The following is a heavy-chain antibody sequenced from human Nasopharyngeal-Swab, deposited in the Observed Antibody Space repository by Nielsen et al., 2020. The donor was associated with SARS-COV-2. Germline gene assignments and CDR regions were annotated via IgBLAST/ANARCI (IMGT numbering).Heavy chain of an antibody. V-gene: IGHV3-11*01. CDR2: ISSSGSTI. J-gene: IGHJ3*02. CDR3: AKKLENILRYFDWLLDAFDI. CDR1: GFTFSDYY. D-gene: IGHD3-9*01. Sequence: GGSLRLSCAASGFTFSDYYMSWIRQAPGKGLEWVSYISSSGSTIYYADSVKGRFTISRDNSKNTLYLQMNSLRAEDTAVYYCAKKLENILRYFDWLLDAFDIWGQGTMVTVSS.